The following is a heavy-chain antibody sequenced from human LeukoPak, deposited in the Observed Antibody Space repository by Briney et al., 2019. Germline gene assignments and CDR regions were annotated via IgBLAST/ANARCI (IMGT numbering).Heavy chain of an antibody. V-gene: IGHV4-39*07. J-gene: IGHJ4*02. D-gene: IGHD3-22*01. CDR2: IYDSGST. CDR3: ARSRYYYDSSGYYDY. CDR1: GGSISSGSYY. Sequence: SETLSLTCTVSGGSISSGSYYCGWIRQPPGNWLEWIGSIYDSGSTYYKPSVKSRVTISVDTSKNQCSLKLSAVTAADTAVYYCARSRYYYDSSGYYDYWGQGTLVTVSS.